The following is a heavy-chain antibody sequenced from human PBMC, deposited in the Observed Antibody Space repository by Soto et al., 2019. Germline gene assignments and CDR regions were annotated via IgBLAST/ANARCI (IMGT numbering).Heavy chain of an antibody. V-gene: IGHV4-59*01. D-gene: IGHD3-10*01. J-gene: IGHJ6*02. CDR2: IYYSGST. CDR3: ARVVRGSGSYYKTDYYYGMDV. CDR1: GGSISSYY. Sequence: QVQLQESGPGLVKPSETLSLTCTVSGGSISSYYWSWLRQPPGKGLEWIGYIYYSGSTNYNRSLKSPVTIAVDTSKNQFSLKLSSVTAADTAVYYCARVVRGSGSYYKTDYYYGMDVWGQGTTVTASS.